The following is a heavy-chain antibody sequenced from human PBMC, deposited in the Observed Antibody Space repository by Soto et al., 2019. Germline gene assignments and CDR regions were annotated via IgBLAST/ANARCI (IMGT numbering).Heavy chain of an antibody. CDR1: GGSFSGYY. Sequence: PSETLSLTCAVYGGSFSGYYWSWIRQPPGKGLEWIGEINHSGSTNYNPFLKSRVTISVDTSKNQFSLKLSSVTAADTAVYYCARGLYYYDSSARFWFDPWGQGTLVTVSS. V-gene: IGHV4-34*01. CDR3: ARGLYYYDSSARFWFDP. D-gene: IGHD3-22*01. J-gene: IGHJ5*02. CDR2: INHSGST.